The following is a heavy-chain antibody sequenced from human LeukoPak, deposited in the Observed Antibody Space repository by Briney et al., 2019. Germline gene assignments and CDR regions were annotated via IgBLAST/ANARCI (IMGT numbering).Heavy chain of an antibody. V-gene: IGHV3-33*06. Sequence: GGSLRLSCAASGFTFSSYGMHWVRQAPGKGLEWVAVIWYDGSNKYYADSVKGRFTISRDNSKNTLYLQMNSLRAEDTAVYYCGKKTPKNAAPPKPPQRKGLWGQGTQVP. CDR1: GFTFSSYG. CDR2: IWYDGSNK. D-gene: IGHD1-1*01. CDR3: GKKTPKNAAPPKPPQRKGL. J-gene: IGHJ4*03.